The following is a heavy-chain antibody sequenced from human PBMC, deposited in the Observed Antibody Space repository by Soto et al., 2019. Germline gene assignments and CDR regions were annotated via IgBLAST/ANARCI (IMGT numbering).Heavy chain of an antibody. CDR3: AKVYYYDFWSGYSPALDY. D-gene: IGHD3-3*01. V-gene: IGHV3-23*03. CDR2: IVGDASSI. J-gene: IGHJ4*02. CDR1: GFTFRTYA. Sequence: GGSLRLSCAAYGFTFRTYAMNWVRQAPGKGLEWVAVIVGDASSIDYADSVKGRFTISRDNSKNTMYLQMNSLRAEDTAVYYCAKVYYYDFWSGYSPALDYWGQGTLVTVSS.